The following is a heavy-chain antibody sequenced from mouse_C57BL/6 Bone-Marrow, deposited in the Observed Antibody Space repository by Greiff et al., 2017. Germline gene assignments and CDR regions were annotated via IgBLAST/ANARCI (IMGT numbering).Heavy chain of an antibody. CDR3: TDQLGGDYFDY. V-gene: IGHV6-3*01. D-gene: IGHD4-1*02. J-gene: IGHJ2*01. CDR1: GFTFSNYW. CDR2: IRLKSDNYAT. Sequence: DVMLVESGGGLVQPGGSMKLSCVASGFTFSNYWMNWVRQSPEKGLEWVAQIRLKSDNYATHYAEAVKGRFTISRDYSKSIVYLQMNHLRAEDNGIYYCTDQLGGDYFDYWGQGTTLTVSS.